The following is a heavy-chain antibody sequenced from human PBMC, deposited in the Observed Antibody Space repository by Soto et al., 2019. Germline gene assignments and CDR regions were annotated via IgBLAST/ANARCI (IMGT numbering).Heavy chain of an antibody. J-gene: IGHJ4*02. CDR2: ISGSGGST. Sequence: EVQLLESGGGLVQPGGSLRISCASSGFTFSSYAMRWVRQSQGKGLEWVSTISGSGGSTYYADSVKGRFTISRDNAKNTLYLQLNSLRSDDTAVYYCAHDRSRYYWNGGDYWGQGTLVTVSS. CDR1: GFTFSSYA. D-gene: IGHD1-20*01. V-gene: IGHV3-23*01. CDR3: AHDRSRYYWNGGDY.